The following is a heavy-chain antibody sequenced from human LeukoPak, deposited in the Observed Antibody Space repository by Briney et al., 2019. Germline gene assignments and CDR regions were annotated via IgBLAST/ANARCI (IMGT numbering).Heavy chain of an antibody. J-gene: IGHJ4*02. CDR3: ARGGRSGYRYFDY. CDR1: EYTFTDYY. Sequence: RASVKVSCKASEYTFTDYYIHWIRQAPGQGLEWMGRISPNTGGRDHAQEFRDKITMTRDTSISTAYIELSRLISDDTAVYYCARGGRSGYRYFDYWGQGTLVTVSS. CDR2: ISPNTGGR. V-gene: IGHV1-2*06. D-gene: IGHD5-18*01.